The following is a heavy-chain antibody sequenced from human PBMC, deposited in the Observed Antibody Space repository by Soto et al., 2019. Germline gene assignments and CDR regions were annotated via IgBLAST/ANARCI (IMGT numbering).Heavy chain of an antibody. J-gene: IGHJ5*02. CDR1: GGSFSGYY. Sequence: PSETLSLTCAVYGGSFSGYYWSWIRQPPGKGLEWIGEINHSGSTNYNPSLKSRVTISVDTSKNQFSLKLSSVTAADTAVYYCASAPDHLPIAAKNWFDPWGQGTLVTVSS. CDR2: INHSGST. D-gene: IGHD6-13*01. CDR3: ASAPDHLPIAAKNWFDP. V-gene: IGHV4-34*01.